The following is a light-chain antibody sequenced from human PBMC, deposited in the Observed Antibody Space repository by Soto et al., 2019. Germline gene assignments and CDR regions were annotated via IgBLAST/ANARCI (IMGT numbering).Light chain of an antibody. Sequence: QAVVTQPHSVSGAPGQRVTISCTGSSSNIGAGYDVQWYQQLPGTVPKLLIYASNNRPSGVPDRFSGSKSDTSASLAITGLQAEDGADYYFQSFDSSLTVLVFGGGTKLTVL. CDR3: QSFDSSLTVLV. J-gene: IGLJ3*02. CDR2: ASN. V-gene: IGLV1-40*01. CDR1: SSNIGAGYD.